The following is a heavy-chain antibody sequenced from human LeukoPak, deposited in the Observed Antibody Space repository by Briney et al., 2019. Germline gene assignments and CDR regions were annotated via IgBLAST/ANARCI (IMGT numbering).Heavy chain of an antibody. CDR2: ISGSGGST. CDR1: GFTFSSYA. D-gene: IGHD6-19*01. V-gene: IGHV3-23*01. J-gene: IGHJ4*02. Sequence: PGGSLRLSCAASGFTFSSYAMHWVRQAPGKGLEWVSAISGSGGSTYYADSVKGRFTISRDNSKNTLYLQMNSLRAEDTAVYYCAKDSSGWSYYFDYWGQGTLVTVSS. CDR3: AKDSSGWSYYFDY.